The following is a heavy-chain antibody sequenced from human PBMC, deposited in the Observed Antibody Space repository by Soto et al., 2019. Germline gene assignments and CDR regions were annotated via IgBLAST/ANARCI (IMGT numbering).Heavy chain of an antibody. D-gene: IGHD1-26*01. Sequence: LRLSCAASGFTFSDYYMSWIRQVPGKGLEWLSYITSSSTYTNYADSVGGRFAISRDNAKNSLYLQMNSLRAEDTAVYYCARHGSYCFDDWGQGTLVTVSS. CDR1: GFTFSDYY. V-gene: IGHV3-11*06. J-gene: IGHJ4*02. CDR3: ARHGSYCFDD. CDR2: ITSSSTYT.